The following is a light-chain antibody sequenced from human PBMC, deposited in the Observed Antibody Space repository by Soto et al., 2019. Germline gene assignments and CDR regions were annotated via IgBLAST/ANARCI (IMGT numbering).Light chain of an antibody. CDR1: QDVDTF. CDR3: QHYHKAPWT. Sequence: IPMTQSPSSLSASVGDRVTITCRASQDVDTFLAWYQQRPGKAPELLISGASNLQAGVPSRFSGGGSGTHFILTISSLQPEDVATYYCQHYHKAPWTFGQGTKV. J-gene: IGKJ1*01. V-gene: IGKV1-27*01. CDR2: GAS.